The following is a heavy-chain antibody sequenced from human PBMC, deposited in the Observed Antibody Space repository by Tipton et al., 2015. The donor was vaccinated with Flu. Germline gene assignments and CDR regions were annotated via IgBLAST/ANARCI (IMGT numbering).Heavy chain of an antibody. D-gene: IGHD1-26*01. J-gene: IGHJ4*02. CDR3: ARLGFSGSYFDY. Sequence: TLSLTCTVSGGSISSSTYYWGWIRQSPGKGLEWIGSIFYSGDTYYNPSPKSRVTISEDTSKTQFSLRLTSVTAADTAVFYCARLGFSGSYFDYWGQGTLVTVSS. CDR1: GGSISSSTYY. CDR2: IFYSGDT. V-gene: IGHV4-39*01.